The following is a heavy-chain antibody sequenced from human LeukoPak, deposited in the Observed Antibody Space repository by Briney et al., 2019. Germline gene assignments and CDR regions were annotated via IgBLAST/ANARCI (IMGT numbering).Heavy chain of an antibody. V-gene: IGHV4-61*01. CDR1: GGSVSSGSYY. CDR2: IYYSGST. CDR3: ARSRVTPLWYFDY. J-gene: IGHJ4*02. D-gene: IGHD2-21*02. Sequence: SETLSLTCTVSGGSVSSGSYYWSWIRQPPGKGLEWIGYIYYSGSTNYNPSLKSRVTISVDTSKNQFSLKLSSVTAADTAVYYCARSRVTPLWYFDYWGQGALVTVSS.